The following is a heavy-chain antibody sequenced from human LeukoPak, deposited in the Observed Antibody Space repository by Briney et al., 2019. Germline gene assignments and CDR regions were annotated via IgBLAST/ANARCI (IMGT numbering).Heavy chain of an antibody. V-gene: IGHV1-8*01. J-gene: IGHJ4*02. CDR1: GYTFTSYD. CDR2: MNPNSGNT. Sequence: ASVKVSYKASGYTFTSYDINWVRQATGQGLEWMGWMNPNSGNTGYAQKFQGRVTMTRNTSTSTAYMELSSLRSEDTAVCYCARGTLWFGELYDYWGQGTLVTVSS. CDR3: ARGTLWFGELYDY. D-gene: IGHD3-10*01.